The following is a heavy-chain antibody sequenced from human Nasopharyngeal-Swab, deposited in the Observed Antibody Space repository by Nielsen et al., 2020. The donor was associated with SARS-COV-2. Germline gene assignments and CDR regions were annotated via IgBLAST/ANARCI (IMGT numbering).Heavy chain of an antibody. J-gene: IGHJ6*03. Sequence: ASVKVSCKVSGYTLTELSMHWVRQAPGKGLEWMGGFDPEDGETIYAQKFQGRVTMTEDTSTDTAYMELSSLRSEDTAVYYCARDGRNDGGFYSYYMDVWGKGTTVTVSS. CDR3: ARDGRNDGGFYSYYMDV. CDR2: FDPEDGET. V-gene: IGHV1-24*01. D-gene: IGHD1-1*01. CDR1: GYTLTELS.